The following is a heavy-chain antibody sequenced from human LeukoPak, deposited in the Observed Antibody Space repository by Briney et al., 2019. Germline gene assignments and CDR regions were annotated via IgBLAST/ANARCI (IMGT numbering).Heavy chain of an antibody. CDR3: ARDPIVGATRYYYMDV. CDR2: ISAYNGNT. V-gene: IGHV1-18*01. CDR1: GYTFSSYG. J-gene: IGHJ6*03. D-gene: IGHD1-26*01. Sequence: ASVKVSCKASGYTFSSYGISWVRQAPGQGLEWMGWISAYNGNTNYAQKLQGRVTMTTDTSTSTAYMELSSLRSEDTAVYYCARDPIVGATRYYYMDVWGKGTTVTVSS.